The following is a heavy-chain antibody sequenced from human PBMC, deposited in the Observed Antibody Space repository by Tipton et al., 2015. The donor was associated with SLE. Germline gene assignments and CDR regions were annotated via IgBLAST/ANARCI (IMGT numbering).Heavy chain of an antibody. V-gene: IGHV4-38-2*01. CDR1: GYSISSGYY. Sequence: TLSLTCAVSGYSISSGYYWGWIRQPPGKGLEWIGSIHHSGSTYYNPSLKSRVTISVDTSKNQFSLKLSSVTVPDTAEYYCARGNGWFDPWGQGTLVTVSS. CDR3: ARGNGWFDP. CDR2: IHHSGST. J-gene: IGHJ5*02.